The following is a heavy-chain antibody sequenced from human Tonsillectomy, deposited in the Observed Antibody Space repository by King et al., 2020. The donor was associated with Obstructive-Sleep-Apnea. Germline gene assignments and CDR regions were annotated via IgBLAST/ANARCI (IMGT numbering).Heavy chain of an antibody. Sequence: GQLVQSGGGLVQPGRSLRLSCAASGFNLDDYAMHWVRQVPGKGLELVSGISWNSGNIGYADSVKGRFTITRDNAKNSLFLQMNSLRAEETALYYFAKDMGFDTGGGFDYWGQGALVTVFS. CDR3: AKDMGFDTGGGFDY. D-gene: IGHD1-26*01. CDR2: ISWNSGNI. J-gene: IGHJ4*02. V-gene: IGHV3-9*01. CDR1: GFNLDDYA.